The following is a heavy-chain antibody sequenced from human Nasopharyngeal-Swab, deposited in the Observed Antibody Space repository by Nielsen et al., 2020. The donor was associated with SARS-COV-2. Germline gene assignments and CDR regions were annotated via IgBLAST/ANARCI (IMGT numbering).Heavy chain of an antibody. D-gene: IGHD3-16*01. J-gene: IGHJ4*02. CDR3: ARACWGLSVFDR. CDR1: GFTFSAYA. V-gene: IGHV3-23*01. Sequence: GGSLRLSCAVSGFTFSAYALSWVRQAPGKGLEWVSGISVSGGNTYYADSVAGRFTISRDNSNSRLFLQINSLRAEDTAVYYCARACWGLSVFDRWGQGTLVTVSS. CDR2: ISVSGGNT.